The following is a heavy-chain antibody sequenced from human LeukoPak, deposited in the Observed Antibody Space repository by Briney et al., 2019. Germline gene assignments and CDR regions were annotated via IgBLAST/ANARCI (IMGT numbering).Heavy chain of an antibody. V-gene: IGHV3-7*01. CDR3: ARLWGGDTIFDY. CDR2: VKQDGTVK. J-gene: IGHJ4*02. Sequence: PGGSLRLSCAVSGFSLSAYWMSWVRQAPGKGLEWVASVKQDGTVKHYVDSVKGRFTVSRDNAENSVYLQTDSLRVEDTALYYCARLWGGDTIFDYWGQGTLVTVSS. D-gene: IGHD3-16*01. CDR1: GFSLSAYW.